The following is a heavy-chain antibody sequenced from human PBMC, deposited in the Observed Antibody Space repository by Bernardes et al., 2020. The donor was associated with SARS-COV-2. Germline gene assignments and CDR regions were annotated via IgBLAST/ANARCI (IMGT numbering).Heavy chain of an antibody. CDR3: ARAGYCGSTSCPFDP. Sequence: LSLTCTVSGGSISGYYWNWIRQPPGKGLEWIGYISHSGSTNNNPSLRSRVTISVDTSKNQFSLKLTSVTAADTAVYYCARAGYCGSTSCPFDPWGQGTLVTVSS. CDR1: GGSISGYY. D-gene: IGHD2-2*01. J-gene: IGHJ5*02. CDR2: ISHSGST. V-gene: IGHV4-59*01.